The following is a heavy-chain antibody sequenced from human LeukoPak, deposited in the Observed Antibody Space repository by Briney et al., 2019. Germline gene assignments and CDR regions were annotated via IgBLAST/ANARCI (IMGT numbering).Heavy chain of an antibody. CDR2: ISSNGGST. Sequence: PGGSLRLSCAASGFTFSSYAMHWVRQAPGKGLEYVSAISSNGGSTYYANSVKGRFTISRDNSKNTLYLQMGSLRAEDMAVYYCARAGDSSGYSPYYFDYWGQRTLVTVSS. V-gene: IGHV3-64*01. J-gene: IGHJ4*02. D-gene: IGHD3-22*01. CDR1: GFTFSSYA. CDR3: ARAGDSSGYSPYYFDY.